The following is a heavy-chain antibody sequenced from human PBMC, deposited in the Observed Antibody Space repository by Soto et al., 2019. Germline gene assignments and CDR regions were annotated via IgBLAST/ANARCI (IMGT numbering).Heavy chain of an antibody. V-gene: IGHV3-48*01. J-gene: IGHJ4*02. CDR1: GFTLNDYS. CDR2: ISPSSSNM. D-gene: IGHD2-15*01. CDR3: AIKSDCSGGSCPYYFYY. Sequence: GGSLRLSCAASGFTLNDYSMNWVRRAPGKGLEWLSYISPSSSNMYYADSVKGRFTISRDNSKNTLFLQMDSLRAEDTAVYYCAIKSDCSGGSCPYYFYYWGQGTLVTVSS.